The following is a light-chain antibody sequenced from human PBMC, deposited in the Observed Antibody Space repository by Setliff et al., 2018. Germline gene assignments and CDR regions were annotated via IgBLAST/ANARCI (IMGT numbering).Light chain of an antibody. V-gene: IGLV2-14*03. CDR2: DVN. CDR1: SSDVGGYNY. Sequence: QSVLTQPASVSGSPGQSLTISCTGTSSDVGGYNYVSWYQQHPGKAPTLMIYDVNKRPSGVSNRFSGSKSGNTASLTISGLQAEDEADYYCSSYTSSNTYVRFGGGTKVTV. J-gene: IGLJ2*01. CDR3: SSYTSSNTYVR.